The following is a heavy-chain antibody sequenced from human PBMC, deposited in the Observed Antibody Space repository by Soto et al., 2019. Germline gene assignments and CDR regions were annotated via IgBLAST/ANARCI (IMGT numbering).Heavy chain of an antibody. CDR1: GFTFSSYA. V-gene: IGHV3-64D*06. J-gene: IGHJ4*02. Sequence: TGGSLRLSCSASGFTFSSYAMHWVRQAPGKGLEYVSAISSNGGSTYYADSVKGRFTISRDNSKNTLYLQMSSLRAEDTAVYYCVIPTTIQLWPRADYWGQGTLVTVSS. D-gene: IGHD5-18*01. CDR3: VIPTTIQLWPRADY. CDR2: ISSNGGST.